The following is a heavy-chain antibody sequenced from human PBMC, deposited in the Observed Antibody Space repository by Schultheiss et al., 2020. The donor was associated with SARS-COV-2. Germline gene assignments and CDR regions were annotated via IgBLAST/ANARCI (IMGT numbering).Heavy chain of an antibody. CDR1: GGSISSYY. V-gene: IGHV4-59*12. CDR3: AREGSTTGTTSGYYYGMDV. CDR2: IYYSGST. Sequence: SETLSLTCTVSGGSISSYYWSWIRQPPGKGLEWIGYIYYSGSTYYNPSLKSRVTISVDTSKNQFSLKLSSVTAADTAVYYCAREGSTTGTTSGYYYGMDVWGQGTTVTVSS. D-gene: IGHD1-1*01. J-gene: IGHJ6*02.